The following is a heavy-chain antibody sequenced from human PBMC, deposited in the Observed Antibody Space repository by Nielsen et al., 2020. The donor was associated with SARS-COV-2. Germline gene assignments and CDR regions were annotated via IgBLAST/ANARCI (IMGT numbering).Heavy chain of an antibody. Sequence: SVKVSCKASGYTFTSYAMHWVRQAPGQRLEWMGWINAGNGNTKYSQKFQGRVTITRDTSASTAYMELSSLRSEDTAVYYCAREGLYYYDSTSFDYWGQGTLVTVSS. J-gene: IGHJ4*02. CDR2: INAGNGNT. D-gene: IGHD3-22*01. V-gene: IGHV1-3*01. CDR1: GYTFTSYA. CDR3: AREGLYYYDSTSFDY.